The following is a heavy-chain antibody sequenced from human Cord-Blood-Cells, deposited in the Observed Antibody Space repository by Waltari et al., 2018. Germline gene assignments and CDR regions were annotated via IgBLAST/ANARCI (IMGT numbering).Heavy chain of an antibody. D-gene: IGHD2-2*02. Sequence: EVQLVQSGAEVKKPGESLKISCKGSGYSFTSYWIGWVRQMPGKGLEWMGIIYPGDSHTRYSPSFQGQVTISADKSISTAYLQWSSLKASDTAMHYCARQGCSSTSCYKGGHDAFDIWGQGTMVTVSS. CDR1: GYSFTSYW. J-gene: IGHJ3*02. CDR3: ARQGCSSTSCYKGGHDAFDI. CDR2: IYPGDSHT. V-gene: IGHV5-51*01.